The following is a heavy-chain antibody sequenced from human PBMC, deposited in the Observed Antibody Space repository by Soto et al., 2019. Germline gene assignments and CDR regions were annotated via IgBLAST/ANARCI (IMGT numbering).Heavy chain of an antibody. CDR3: SIDSRSSGWYKQFSH. J-gene: IGHJ1*01. D-gene: IGHD6-19*01. Sequence: QGLEWMGWISAYNGNTNYAQKLQGRVTMTTDTSTSTAYMELRSLRSDDTAVDYCSIDSRSSGWYKQFSHCGQGTLVPDSS. CDR2: ISAYNGNT. V-gene: IGHV1-18*01.